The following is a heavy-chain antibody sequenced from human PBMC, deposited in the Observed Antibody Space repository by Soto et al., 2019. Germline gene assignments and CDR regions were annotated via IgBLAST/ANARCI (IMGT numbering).Heavy chain of an antibody. V-gene: IGHV1-69*13. CDR3: ARASDTTWYNWFDP. D-gene: IGHD2-8*02. CDR2: IIPIFGTT. J-gene: IGHJ5*02. CDR1: GGTFSTNG. Sequence: SVKVSCKTSGGTFSTNGISWVRQAPGQGLEWMGGIIPIFGTTNYAHKFRGRVTITADESTSTVYMELSSLRSEDTAVYYCARASDTTWYNWFDPWGQGTLVTVSS.